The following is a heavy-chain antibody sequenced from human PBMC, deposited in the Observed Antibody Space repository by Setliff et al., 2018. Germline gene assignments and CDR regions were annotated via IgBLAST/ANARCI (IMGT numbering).Heavy chain of an antibody. CDR1: GYTLTELS. J-gene: IGHJ4*02. CDR2: FDPEDGET. D-gene: IGHD3-22*01. CDR3: AADYYDSSGYGY. Sequence: ASVKVSCKASGYTLTELSMHWVRQAPGKGLEWMGGFDPEDGETIYAQKFQGRVTMTEDTSTDTAYMELSSLRSEDTAVYYCAADYYDSSGYGYWGQGTLVTVSS. V-gene: IGHV1-24*01.